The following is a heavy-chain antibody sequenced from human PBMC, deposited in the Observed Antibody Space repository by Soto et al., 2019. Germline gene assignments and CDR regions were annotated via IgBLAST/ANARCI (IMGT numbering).Heavy chain of an antibody. D-gene: IGHD1-26*01. CDR2: IYYSGTT. Sequence: PSETLSLTCTVSGVSISSSSYYWGWIRQPPGKGLEWIGSIYYSGTTYYNPSLKSRVTISVDASNNQFSLTLSSVTAADTAVYYCARLRKEWDLPYYFYYRGQGTLVTVSS. CDR1: GVSISSSSYY. V-gene: IGHV4-39*01. CDR3: ARLRKEWDLPYYFYY. J-gene: IGHJ4*02.